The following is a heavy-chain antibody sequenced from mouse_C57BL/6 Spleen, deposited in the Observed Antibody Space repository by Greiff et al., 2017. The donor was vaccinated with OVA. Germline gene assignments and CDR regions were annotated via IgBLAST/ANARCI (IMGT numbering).Heavy chain of an antibody. Sequence: EVKLMESGGGLVKPGGSLKLSCAASGFTFSSYTMSWVRQTPEKRLEWVATISGGGGNTYYPDSVKGRFTISRDNAKNTLYLQMSSLRSEDTALYYCARKGCDWFAYWGQGALVTVSA. CDR2: ISGGGGNT. V-gene: IGHV5-9*01. CDR1: GFTFSSYT. CDR3: ARKGCDWFAY. J-gene: IGHJ3*01.